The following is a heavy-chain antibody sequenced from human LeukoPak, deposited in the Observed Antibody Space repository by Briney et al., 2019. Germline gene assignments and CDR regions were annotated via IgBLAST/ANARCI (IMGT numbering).Heavy chain of an antibody. CDR1: GYTFTNYY. Sequence: ASVKVSCKTSGYTFTNYYIHWVRQAPGQGLEWMGRIDPNTGGTKSAKNFQGRVAMTRDTSISTAYMALSGLRSDDTAVYYCASLYDIVGTTVDYWGQGTLVTVSS. CDR3: ASLYDIVGTTVDY. V-gene: IGHV1-2*06. D-gene: IGHD1-26*01. CDR2: IDPNTGGT. J-gene: IGHJ4*02.